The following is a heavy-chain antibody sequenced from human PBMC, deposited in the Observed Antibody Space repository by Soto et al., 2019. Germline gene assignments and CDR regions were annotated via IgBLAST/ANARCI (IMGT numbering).Heavy chain of an antibody. CDR2: ISSSSSYI. CDR3: ARGKGYCSGGSCYLNYYGMDV. CDR1: GFTFSSYS. J-gene: IGHJ6*02. Sequence: EVQLVESGGGLVKPGGSLRLSCAASGFTFSSYSMNWVRQAPGKGLEWVSSISSSSSYIYYADSVKGRFTISRDNAKNSLYLQMNSLRAEDTAVYYCARGKGYCSGGSCYLNYYGMDVWGQGTTVTVSS. D-gene: IGHD2-15*01. V-gene: IGHV3-21*01.